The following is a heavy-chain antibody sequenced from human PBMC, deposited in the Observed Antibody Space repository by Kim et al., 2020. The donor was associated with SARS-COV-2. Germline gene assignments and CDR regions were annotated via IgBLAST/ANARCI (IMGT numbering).Heavy chain of an antibody. V-gene: IGHV1-3*01. Sequence: ASVKVSCKASGYTFTSYAMHWVRQAPGQRLEWMGWINAGNGNTKYSQKFQGRVTITRDTSASTAYMELSSLRSEDTAVYYCASALATSTTLNPPDYWGQGTLVTVSS. J-gene: IGHJ4*02. D-gene: IGHD1-1*01. CDR3: ASALATSTTLNPPDY. CDR1: GYTFTSYA. CDR2: INAGNGNT.